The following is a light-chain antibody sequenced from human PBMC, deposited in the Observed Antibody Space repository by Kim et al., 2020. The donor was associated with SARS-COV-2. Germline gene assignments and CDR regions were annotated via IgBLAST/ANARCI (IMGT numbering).Light chain of an antibody. V-gene: IGLV2-14*03. Sequence: GQSITISCTVTSSDIGGYNYASWYPQQSGKAPKLMIYDVTNRPSGVSNRFSGSKSGNTASLTISGLQDEDEADYYCSSYTSSRTLVFGTGTKVTVL. CDR2: DVT. J-gene: IGLJ1*01. CDR3: SSYTSSRTLV. CDR1: SSDIGGYNY.